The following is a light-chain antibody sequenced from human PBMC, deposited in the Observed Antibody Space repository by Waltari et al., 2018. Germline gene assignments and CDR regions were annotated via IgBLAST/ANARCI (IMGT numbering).Light chain of an antibody. CDR2: DAS. CDR1: RGVVSY. J-gene: IGKJ4*02. CDR3: QQRGHWPLT. Sequence: IVLTQCQATLPLSSGERGILPCWVSRGVVSYLAWYQQRRGQAPRLLIYDASYRATGIPARFSGSGSGTDFTLTISSLEPEDFAVYYCQQRGHWPLTFGGGTKVEIK. V-gene: IGKV3-11*01.